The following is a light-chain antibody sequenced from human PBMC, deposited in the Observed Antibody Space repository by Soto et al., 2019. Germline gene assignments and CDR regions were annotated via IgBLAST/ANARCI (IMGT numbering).Light chain of an antibody. CDR1: QGISNY. CDR3: QKYVYAPKT. Sequence: DIQMTQSPSSLSASVGDRVTITCRATQGISNYLAWYQQKPGKVPKLLIYAASTLQSGVPSRFIGSGSGTDFTLTLSSLQPEEAETYDGQKYVYAPKTFGQGTKLEIK. J-gene: IGKJ2*01. V-gene: IGKV1-27*01. CDR2: AAS.